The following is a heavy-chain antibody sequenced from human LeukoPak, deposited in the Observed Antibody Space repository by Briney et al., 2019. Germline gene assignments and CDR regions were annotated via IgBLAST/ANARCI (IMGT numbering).Heavy chain of an antibody. CDR1: GGTFSSYA. CDR3: ARSTVVTPRSYYFDY. D-gene: IGHD4-23*01. CDR2: IIPIFGTA. Sequence: SVKVSCKASGGTFSSYAISWVRQAPGQGLERMGGIIPIFGTANYAQKFQGRVTITADESTSTAYMELSSLRSEDTAVYYCARSTVVTPRSYYFDYWGQGTLVTVSS. V-gene: IGHV1-69*13. J-gene: IGHJ4*02.